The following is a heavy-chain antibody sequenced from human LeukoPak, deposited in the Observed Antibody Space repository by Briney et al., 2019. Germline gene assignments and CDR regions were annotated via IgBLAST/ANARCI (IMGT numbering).Heavy chain of an antibody. CDR3: AKDRPIQYSSSFLDYYYGMDV. Sequence: GGSLRLSCAASGFTFSSYAMSWVRQAPGKGLEWVSAISGSGGSTYYADSVKGRFTISRDNSKNTLYLQMNNLRAEDTAVYYCAKDRPIQYSSSFLDYYYGMDVWAKGPRSPSP. V-gene: IGHV3-23*01. CDR2: ISGSGGST. J-gene: IGHJ6*02. CDR1: GFTFSSYA. D-gene: IGHD6-13*01.